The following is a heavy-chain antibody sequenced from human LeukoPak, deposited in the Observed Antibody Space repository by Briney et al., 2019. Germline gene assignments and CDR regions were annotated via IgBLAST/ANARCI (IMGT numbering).Heavy chain of an antibody. Sequence: ASVTVSFKASGYTFTGYYMHWVRQGPGQGLEWMGWINPNSGGTNYAQKFQGRVTMTRDTSISTAYMELSRLRYDDTAVYYCARELVVVPAARSWSGWFDPWGQGTLVTVSS. V-gene: IGHV1-2*02. D-gene: IGHD2-2*01. CDR2: INPNSGGT. CDR3: ARELVVVPAARSWSGWFDP. J-gene: IGHJ5*02. CDR1: GYTFTGYY.